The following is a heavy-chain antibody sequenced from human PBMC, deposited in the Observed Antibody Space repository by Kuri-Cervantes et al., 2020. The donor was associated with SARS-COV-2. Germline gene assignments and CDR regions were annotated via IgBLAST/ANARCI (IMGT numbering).Heavy chain of an antibody. CDR1: GYTFTSYY. Sequence: ASVKVSCKASGYTFTSYYIHWVRQAPGQGLEWMGWINPNSGDTNYAQKFQGWVTMTRDTSISTVYMELSRLRSDDTAVYYCERSTPFRRLVVICQGGAFYIWGQGTMVTVSS. J-gene: IGHJ3*02. V-gene: IGHV1-2*04. CDR3: ERSTPFRRLVVICQGGAFYI. CDR2: INPNSGDT. D-gene: IGHD3-22*01.